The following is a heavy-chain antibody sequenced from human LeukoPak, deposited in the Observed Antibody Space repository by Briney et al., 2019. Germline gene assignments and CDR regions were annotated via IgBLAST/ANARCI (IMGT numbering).Heavy chain of an antibody. Sequence: SETLSLTCTVSGGSISSSSYYWGWIRQPPGTGLEWIGSIYYSGSTYYNPSLKSRVTISVDTSKNQFSLKLSSVTAADTAVYYCARQGPPWFGELLIVKEYYFDYWGQGTLVTVSS. CDR1: GGSISSSSYY. CDR2: IYYSGST. J-gene: IGHJ4*02. V-gene: IGHV4-39*01. D-gene: IGHD3-10*01. CDR3: ARQGPPWFGELLIVKEYYFDY.